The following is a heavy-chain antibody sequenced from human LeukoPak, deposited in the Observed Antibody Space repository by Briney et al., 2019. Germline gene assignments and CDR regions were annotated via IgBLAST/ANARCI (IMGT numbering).Heavy chain of an antibody. CDR2: IYYIGTT. CDR3: ARVSHRMGAFDV. CDR1: GDSISSSY. V-gene: IGHV4-59*01. D-gene: IGHD1-26*01. Sequence: SETLSLTCTVSGDSISSSYWGWVRQPPGKGLEWIGYIYYIGTTNYNPSLKSRVPISVDTSKNQFSLRLTSVTAADTALYYCARVSHRMGAFDVWGQGTMVTVSS. J-gene: IGHJ3*01.